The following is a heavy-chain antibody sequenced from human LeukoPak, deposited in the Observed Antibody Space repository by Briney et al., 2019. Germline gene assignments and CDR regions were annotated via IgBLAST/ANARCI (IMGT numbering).Heavy chain of an antibody. CDR1: GYTFTSYY. J-gene: IGHJ5*02. CDR3: ARDLGYGSGSYHWFDP. D-gene: IGHD3-10*01. Sequence: GASVKVSCKASGYTFTSYYMHWVRQAPGQGLEWMGRINPSGGSTSYAQKFQGRVTMTRHTSIRKAYMELSRLRSDDTAVYYCARDLGYGSGSYHWFDPWGQGTLVTVSS. V-gene: IGHV1-46*01. CDR2: INPSGGST.